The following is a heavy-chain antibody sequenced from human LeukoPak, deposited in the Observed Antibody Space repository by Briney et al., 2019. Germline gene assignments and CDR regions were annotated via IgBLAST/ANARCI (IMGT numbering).Heavy chain of an antibody. CDR1: GYTFSSYG. J-gene: IGHJ5*01. V-gene: IGHV1-3*01. D-gene: IGHD3-10*01. Sequence: ASVKVSCKASGYTFSSYGIHWVRQAPGQRLEWMGWINAGNGNTKYSEKFQGRVTISRDTSATTAYMELNSLRSEDTAVYYCAKWGASPPGNWLDSWGQGTLVTVPS. CDR3: AKWGASPPGNWLDS. CDR2: INAGNGNT.